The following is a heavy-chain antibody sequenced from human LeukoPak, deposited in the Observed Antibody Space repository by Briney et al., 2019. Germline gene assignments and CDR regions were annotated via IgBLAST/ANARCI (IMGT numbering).Heavy chain of an antibody. D-gene: IGHD3-22*01. V-gene: IGHV3-73*01. Sequence: GGSLRLSCAASGFTFSGSAMHWVRQASGKGLEWVGRIRSKANSYATAYAASVKGRFTISRDDSKNTAYLQMNSLKTEDTAVYYCTRSVSGGSGDYYEDYWGQGTLVTVSS. CDR1: GFTFSGSA. CDR2: IRSKANSYAT. J-gene: IGHJ4*02. CDR3: TRSVSGGSGDYYEDY.